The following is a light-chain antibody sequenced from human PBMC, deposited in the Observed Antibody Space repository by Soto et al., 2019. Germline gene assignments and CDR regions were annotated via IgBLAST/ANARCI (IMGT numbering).Light chain of an antibody. CDR2: GAS. J-gene: IGKJ1*01. V-gene: IGKV3-20*01. Sequence: EIVLTQSPCTLSLSPGERATLSCRASQSVSSSSLAWYQQKPGQAPRLLIYGASSRATGIPDRFSGSGSGTDFTLTINRLEPEDFALYYCQQYGSSPPTFGQGTKVDIK. CDR3: QQYGSSPPT. CDR1: QSVSSSS.